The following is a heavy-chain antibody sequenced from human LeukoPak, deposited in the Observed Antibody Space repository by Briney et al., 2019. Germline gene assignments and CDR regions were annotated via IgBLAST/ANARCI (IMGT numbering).Heavy chain of an antibody. J-gene: IGHJ4*02. V-gene: IGHV3-33*01. CDR3: ARDGRALLWDFDY. CDR1: GFTFSSYV. Sequence: PGTSLRLSCAASGFTFSSYVIHWVRQAPGKGLEWVAGIWYDGSNYYYADSVKGRFTISRANSKNTLYLQMNSLRAEDTGVYYCARDGRALLWDFDYWGQGTLVTASS. D-gene: IGHD1-26*01. CDR2: IWYDGSNY.